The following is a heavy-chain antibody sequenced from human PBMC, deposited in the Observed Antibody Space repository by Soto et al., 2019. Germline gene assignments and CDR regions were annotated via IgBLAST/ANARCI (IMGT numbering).Heavy chain of an antibody. J-gene: IGHJ3*02. CDR1: GYTFTSYG. D-gene: IGHD3-22*01. CDR2: ISAYNGNT. Sequence: ASVKVSCKASGYTFTSYGISWVRQAPGQGLEWMGWISAYNGNTNYAQKLQGRVTMTTDTSTSTAYMELRSLRSDDTAVYYCARAPLDYYDSSGYYHSQLLGAFDILGQGKTVTVS. CDR3: ARAPLDYYDSSGYYHSQLLGAFDI. V-gene: IGHV1-18*01.